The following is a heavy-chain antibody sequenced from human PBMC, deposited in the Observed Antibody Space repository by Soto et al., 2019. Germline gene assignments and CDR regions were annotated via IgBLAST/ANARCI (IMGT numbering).Heavy chain of an antibody. CDR3: VRASMYDYESSGYPFDY. CDR1: GGTFSSYA. D-gene: IGHD3-22*01. Sequence: ASVKVSCKASGGTFSSYAISWVRQAPGQGLEWMGGIIPIFGTANYAQKFQGRVTITADESTNAAYMVLRSLRSQDTAVYYCVRASMYDYESSGYPFDYWGQVPLVIVSS. J-gene: IGHJ4*02. CDR2: IIPIFGTA. V-gene: IGHV1-69*13.